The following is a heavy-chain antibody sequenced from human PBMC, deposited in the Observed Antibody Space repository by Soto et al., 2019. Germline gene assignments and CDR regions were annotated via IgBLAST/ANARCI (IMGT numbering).Heavy chain of an antibody. CDR1: GFTFSSYW. J-gene: IGHJ6*02. Sequence: GSLRLSCAASGFTFSSYWRSWVRQAPGKGLEWVANIKQDGSEKYYVDSVKGRFTISRDNAKNSLYLQMNSLRAEDTAVYYCARDPNIVLVPAALRSYYYYYGMDVWGQGTTVTSP. CDR3: ARDPNIVLVPAALRSYYYYYGMDV. CDR2: IKQDGSEK. V-gene: IGHV3-7*01. D-gene: IGHD2-2*01.